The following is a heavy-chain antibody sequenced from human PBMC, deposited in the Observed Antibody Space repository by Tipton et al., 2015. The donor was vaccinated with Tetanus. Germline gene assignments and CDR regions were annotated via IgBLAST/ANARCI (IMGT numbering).Heavy chain of an antibody. J-gene: IGHJ5*02. CDR3: ARDQGGGRVVRLNWFDP. D-gene: IGHD6-6*01. V-gene: IGHV4-31*03. Sequence: TLSLTCSVSGGSISGSNYFWNWIRQQPGKGPEWIGYIYYSGDTYYNPSLKSRVTISVDTSKNQFSLDLYSVTAADTAVYYCARDQGGGRVVRLNWFDPWGQGTLVTVSS. CDR1: GGSISGSNYF. CDR2: IYYSGDT.